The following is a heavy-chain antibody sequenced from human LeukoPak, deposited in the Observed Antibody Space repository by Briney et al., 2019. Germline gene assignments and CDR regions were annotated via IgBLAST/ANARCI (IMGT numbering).Heavy chain of an antibody. Sequence: PSETLSLTCAVYGGSFSGYYWSWIRQPPGKGLEWIGEINHSGSTNYNPSLKSRVTISVDTSKNQFSLKLSSVTAADTAAYYCATPGRLGYSSSWYNYWGQGTLVTVSS. J-gene: IGHJ4*02. D-gene: IGHD6-13*01. CDR3: ATPGRLGYSSSWYNY. CDR2: INHSGST. CDR1: GGSFSGYY. V-gene: IGHV4-34*01.